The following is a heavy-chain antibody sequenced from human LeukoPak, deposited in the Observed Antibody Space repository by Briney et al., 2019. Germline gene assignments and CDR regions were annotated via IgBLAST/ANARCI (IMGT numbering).Heavy chain of an antibody. D-gene: IGHD3-22*01. CDR3: ARQSRLLGDAFDI. CDR2: INPNSGGT. V-gene: IGHV1-2*02. CDR1: GYTFTGYY. J-gene: IGHJ3*02. Sequence: ASVKVSCKASGYTFTGYYMHWVRQAPGQGLEWMGWINPNSGGTNYAQKFQGRVTMTRDTSTSTVYMELSSLRSEDTAVYYCARQSRLLGDAFDIWGQGTMVTVSS.